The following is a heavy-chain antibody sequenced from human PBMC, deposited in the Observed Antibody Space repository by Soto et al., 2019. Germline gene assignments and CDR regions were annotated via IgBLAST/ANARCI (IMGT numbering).Heavy chain of an antibody. Sequence: QVQLQESGPGLVKPSQTLSLTCTVSGGSISSGDYSWNWIRQHPGKGLEWIGFLYYSGSTYYNPSLKSRVTIXXDXSXXQFSLRLSSVPAADTAVYYCARVSSGYSYGSYFDYWGQGTLVTVSS. CDR3: ARVSSGYSYGSYFDY. D-gene: IGHD5-18*01. J-gene: IGHJ4*02. CDR1: GGSISSGDYS. CDR2: LYYSGST. V-gene: IGHV4-31*03.